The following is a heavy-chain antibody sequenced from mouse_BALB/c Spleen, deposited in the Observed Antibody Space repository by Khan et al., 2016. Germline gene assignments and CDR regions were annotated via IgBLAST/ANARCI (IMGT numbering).Heavy chain of an antibody. V-gene: IGHV3-2*02. CDR3: ASDYYGSRDFDY. D-gene: IGHD1-1*01. J-gene: IGHJ2*01. CDR2: ISSIGST. Sequence: EVQLQESGPGLVKPSHSLSLTCTVAGYSITSDYAWNWIRQFPGNKLECMCYISSIGSTSYNPSLKSRLSITRDTSKNQFVLQLNAVTTGDTATYYRASDYYGSRDFDYWGQGTTLTVSS. CDR1: GYSITSDYA.